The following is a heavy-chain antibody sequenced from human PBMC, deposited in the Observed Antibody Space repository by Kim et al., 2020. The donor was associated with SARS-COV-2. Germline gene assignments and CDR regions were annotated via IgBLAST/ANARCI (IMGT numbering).Heavy chain of an antibody. CDR2: ISGSGGST. D-gene: IGHD3-10*01. V-gene: IGHV3-23*01. CDR1: GFTFSSYA. Sequence: GGSLRLSCAASGFTFSSYAMSWVRQAPGKGLEWVSAISGSGGSTYYADSVKGRFTISRDNSKNPLYLQRNSLRAEDTAVYYCANLFASITMVRGVIDYWGQGTLVTVSS. J-gene: IGHJ4*02. CDR3: ANLFASITMVRGVIDY.